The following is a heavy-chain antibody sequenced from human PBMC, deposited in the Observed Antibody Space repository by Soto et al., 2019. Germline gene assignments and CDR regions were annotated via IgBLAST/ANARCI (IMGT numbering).Heavy chain of an antibody. CDR3: ASSSGSYWQLDY. J-gene: IGHJ4*02. D-gene: IGHD1-26*01. CDR1: GYTFTSYA. Sequence: QVQLVQSGAEVKKPGASVKVSCKASGYTFTSYAMHWVRQAPGQRLEWMGWINAGNGNTKYSQKFQGRVTITRDTSASTXYMELSSLRSEDTAVYYCASSSGSYWQLDYWGQGTLVTVSS. V-gene: IGHV1-3*01. CDR2: INAGNGNT.